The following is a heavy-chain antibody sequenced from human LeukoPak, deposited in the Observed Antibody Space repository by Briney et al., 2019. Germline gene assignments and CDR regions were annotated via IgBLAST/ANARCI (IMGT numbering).Heavy chain of an antibody. CDR2: IIPIFGTA. D-gene: IGHD1-26*01. CDR1: GGTFSSYA. J-gene: IGHJ4*02. CDR3: ARSEVGATENALDY. V-gene: IGHV1-69*13. Sequence: SVTVSCKASGGTFSSYAISWVRQAPGQGLEWMGGIIPIFGTANYAQKFQGRVTITAVESTSTAYMELSSLRSEDTAVYYCARSEVGATENALDYWGQGTLVTVSS.